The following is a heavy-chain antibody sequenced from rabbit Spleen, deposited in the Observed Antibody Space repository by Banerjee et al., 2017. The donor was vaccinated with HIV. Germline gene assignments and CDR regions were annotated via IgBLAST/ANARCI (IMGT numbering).Heavy chain of an antibody. D-gene: IGHD6-1*01. CDR2: IDAGYRGST. CDR3: ARDYVSNDGWSDL. J-gene: IGHJ4*01. Sequence: QEQLVESGGGLVKPEGSLKLSCTASGLDFSSSYWICWVRQAPGKGLEWIACIDAGYRGSTYYASWVNGRFSISKTSSTTVTLQMTSLTAADTATYFCARDYVSNDGWSDLWGQGTLVTVS. CDR1: GLDFSSSYW. V-gene: IGHV1S45*01.